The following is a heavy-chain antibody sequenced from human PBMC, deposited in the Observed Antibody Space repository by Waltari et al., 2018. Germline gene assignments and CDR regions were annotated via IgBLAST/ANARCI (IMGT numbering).Heavy chain of an antibody. J-gene: IGHJ5*02. CDR2: INHSGST. Sequence: QVQLQQWGAGLLKPSETLSLTCAVYGGSFSGYYWSWIRQPPGKGLEWIGEINHSGSTNYNPSLKSRVTISVDTSKNQFSLKLSSVTAADTAVYYCARLEGRRWFDPWGQGTLVTVSS. CDR3: ARLEGRRWFDP. V-gene: IGHV4-34*01. CDR1: GGSFSGYY.